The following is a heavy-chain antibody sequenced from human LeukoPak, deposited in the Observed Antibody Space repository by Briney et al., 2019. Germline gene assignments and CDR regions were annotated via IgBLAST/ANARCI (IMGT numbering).Heavy chain of an antibody. V-gene: IGHV1-3*01. CDR1: GYTFTSYA. CDR3: ARDHSWYLDLYYFDY. Sequence: ASVKVSCKASGYTFTSYAMHWVRQAPGQKLEWMGWINAGNGNTKYSQKFQGRVTITRDTSASTAYMELSSLRSEDTAVYYCARDHSWYLDLYYFDYWGQGTLVTVSS. CDR2: INAGNGNT. J-gene: IGHJ4*02. D-gene: IGHD6-13*01.